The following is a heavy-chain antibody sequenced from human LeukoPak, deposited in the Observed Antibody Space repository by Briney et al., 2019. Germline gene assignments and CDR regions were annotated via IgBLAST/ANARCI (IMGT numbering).Heavy chain of an antibody. Sequence: SVKVSCKASGGTFSRYAISWVRHAPGQGLEWMGGIIPIFGTANYAQKFQGRVTITTDESTSTAYMELSSLRSEDTAVYYCASLMEQYNWFDPWGQGTLVTVSS. V-gene: IGHV1-69*05. CDR2: IIPIFGTA. CDR1: GGTFSRYA. CDR3: ASLMEQYNWFDP. D-gene: IGHD6-19*01. J-gene: IGHJ5*02.